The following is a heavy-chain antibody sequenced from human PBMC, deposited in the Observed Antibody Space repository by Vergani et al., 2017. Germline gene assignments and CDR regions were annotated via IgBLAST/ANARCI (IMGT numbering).Heavy chain of an antibody. CDR2: IIPILGIA. D-gene: IGHD5-12*01. V-gene: IGHV1-69*04. CDR3: AIDRYREYSGYDFPL. Sequence: QVQLVHSGAEVKKPGSSVKVSCKASGGTFSSYTISWVRQAPGQGLEWIGRIIPILGIANYAQKFQGRVTITADKSTSTAYMELSSLRSEDTAVYYCAIDRYREYSGYDFPLWGQGTLVTVSS. J-gene: IGHJ4*02. CDR1: GGTFSSYT.